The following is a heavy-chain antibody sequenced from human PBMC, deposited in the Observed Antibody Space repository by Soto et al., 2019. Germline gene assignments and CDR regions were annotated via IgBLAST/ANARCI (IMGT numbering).Heavy chain of an antibody. CDR1: GFTFDDYA. CDR3: AKDPGDYGGYYFDY. CDR2: ISWNSGSI. D-gene: IGHD4-17*01. Sequence: EVQLVESGGGLVQPGRSLRLSCAASGFTFDDYAMHWVRQAPGKGLEWVSGISWNSGSIGYADSVKGRFTISRDNAKNTLYLQMNSLRAEDTALYYCAKDPGDYGGYYFDYWGQGTLVTVSS. J-gene: IGHJ4*02. V-gene: IGHV3-9*01.